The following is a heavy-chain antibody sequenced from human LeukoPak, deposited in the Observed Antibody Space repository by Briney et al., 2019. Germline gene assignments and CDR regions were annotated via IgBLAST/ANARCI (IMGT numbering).Heavy chain of an antibody. J-gene: IGHJ4*02. V-gene: IGHV1-8*03. Sequence: ASVKVSCKASGYTFTSYDINWVRQATGQGLEWMGWMNPNSGNTGYAQKFQGRDTITRNTSISTAYMELSSLRSEDTAVYYCAREDYYDSGSNDYWGQGTLVTVSS. D-gene: IGHD3-22*01. CDR2: MNPNSGNT. CDR1: GYTFTSYD. CDR3: AREDYYDSGSNDY.